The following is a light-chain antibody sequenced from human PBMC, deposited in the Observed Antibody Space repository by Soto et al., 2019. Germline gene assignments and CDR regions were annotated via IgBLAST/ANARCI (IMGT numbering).Light chain of an antibody. CDR3: QQYNNWPLT. Sequence: EIVMTQSPATLSVSPGERATLSCRASRSLSSNLAWYQQKPGQAPRLLIYGASTRATGIPARFSGSGSGTEFTLTISSLQSEDFAVYYCQQYNNWPLTFGQGTKVDIK. J-gene: IGKJ1*01. CDR2: GAS. CDR1: RSLSSN. V-gene: IGKV3-15*01.